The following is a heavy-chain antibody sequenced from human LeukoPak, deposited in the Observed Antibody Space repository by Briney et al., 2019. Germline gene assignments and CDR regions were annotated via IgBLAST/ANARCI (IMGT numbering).Heavy chain of an antibody. D-gene: IGHD3-22*01. J-gene: IGHJ3*02. CDR2: ISGDGGST. CDR1: GFTFDDYA. V-gene: IGHV3-43*02. Sequence: PGGSLRLSCAASGFTFDDYAMHWVRHAPGKGLEWVSLISGDGGSTYYADSVKGRFTISRDNSKNSLYLQMNSLRTEDTALYYCAGDYYDSSGYPRDDAFDIWGQGTMVAVSS. CDR3: AGDYYDSSGYPRDDAFDI.